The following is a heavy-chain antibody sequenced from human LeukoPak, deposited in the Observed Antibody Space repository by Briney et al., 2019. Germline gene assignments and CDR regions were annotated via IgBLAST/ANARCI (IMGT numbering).Heavy chain of an antibody. CDR3: ARGRGRIMITFGGVIVPHFDY. V-gene: IGHV4-34*01. Sequence: SETLSLTCAVYGGSFSGYYWSWIRQPPGKGLEWVGEINHSGSTNSNPSLKSRVTISVDTSKNQFSLKLSSVTAADTAVYYCARGRGRIMITFGGVIVPHFDYWGQGTLVTVSS. J-gene: IGHJ4*02. CDR1: GGSFSGYY. D-gene: IGHD3-16*02. CDR2: INHSGST.